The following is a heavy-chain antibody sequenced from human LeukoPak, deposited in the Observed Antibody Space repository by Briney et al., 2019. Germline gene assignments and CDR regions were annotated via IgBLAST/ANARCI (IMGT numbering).Heavy chain of an antibody. CDR3: ANLLVPAAPRRGLENGFDP. CDR2: IRYDGSNK. Sequence: PGGSLRLSCTASGFTFSSYGMHWVRQAPGKGLEWVAFIRYDGSNKYYADSVKGRFTISRDNSKNTLYLQMDSLRAEDTAVYYCANLLVPAAPRRGLENGFDPWGQGTLVTVSS. V-gene: IGHV3-30*02. D-gene: IGHD2-2*01. J-gene: IGHJ5*02. CDR1: GFTFSSYG.